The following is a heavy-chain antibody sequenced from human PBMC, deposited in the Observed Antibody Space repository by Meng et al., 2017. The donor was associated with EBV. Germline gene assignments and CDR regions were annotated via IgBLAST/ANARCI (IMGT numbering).Heavy chain of an antibody. CDR1: GVSCSSGAYH. D-gene: IGHD2/OR15-2a*01. Sequence: VPVRGLGPGLVKPSATLSLPGIVSGVSCSSGAYHWSWIRQSPGKGLEWIGDIYDTGITIYNPSLKSRVTISLETSKNQFSLKVNSVTTADTAVYYCAKSRSSTPGIVDDWGQGTLVTVSS. V-gene: IGHV4-61*08. J-gene: IGHJ4*02. CDR3: AKSRSSTPGIVDD. CDR2: IYDTGIT.